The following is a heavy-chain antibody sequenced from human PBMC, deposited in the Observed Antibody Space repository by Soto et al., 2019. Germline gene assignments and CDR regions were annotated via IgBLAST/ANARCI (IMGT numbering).Heavy chain of an antibody. D-gene: IGHD4-17*01. J-gene: IGHJ6*02. V-gene: IGHV4-31*03. CDR2: IYYSGST. CDR3: ARFGYGDYSYDYYYYGMDV. CDR1: GGSISSGGYY. Sequence: SETLSLTCTVSGGSISSGGYYWSWIRQHPGKGLEWIGYIYYSGSTYYNPSLKSRVTISVDTSKNQFSLKLSSVTAADTAVYYCARFGYGDYSYDYYYYGMDVWGQGTTVTVSS.